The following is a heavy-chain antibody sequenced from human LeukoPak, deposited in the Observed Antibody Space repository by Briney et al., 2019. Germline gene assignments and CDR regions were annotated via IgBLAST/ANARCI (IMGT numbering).Heavy chain of an antibody. CDR2: IYYSGST. CDR3: ARGYYGDYGEDY. J-gene: IGHJ4*02. V-gene: IGHV4-59*01. D-gene: IGHD4-17*01. Sequence: PSETLSLTCTVSGGSISSYYWSWIRQPPGKGLEWIGYIYYSGSTNYNPSLKSRVTISVDTSKTQFSLKLSSVTAADTDVYYCARGYYGDYGEDYWGQGTLVTVSS. CDR1: GGSISSYY.